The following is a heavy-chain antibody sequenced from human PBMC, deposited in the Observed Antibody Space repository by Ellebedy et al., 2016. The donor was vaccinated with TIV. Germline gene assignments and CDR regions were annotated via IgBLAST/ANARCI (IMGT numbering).Heavy chain of an antibody. CDR3: ARSTVGWGFEI. CDR1: GFSLSTTRVS. D-gene: IGHD4-11*01. J-gene: IGHJ3*02. Sequence: SGPTLVKPTQTLTLTCTFSGFSLSTTRVSVSWIRQPPGKALEWLARIDWDDDKFYSPSLRTRLSISKDTSKNQVVLTMTNVDPVDTATYYCARSTVGWGFEIWGQGTRVSVSS. CDR2: IDWDDDK. V-gene: IGHV2-70*17.